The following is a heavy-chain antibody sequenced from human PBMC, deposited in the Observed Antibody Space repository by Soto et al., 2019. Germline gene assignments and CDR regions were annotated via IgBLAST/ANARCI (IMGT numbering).Heavy chain of an antibody. Sequence: QMQLVQSGAEVKKPGSSVKVSCKTSGGTFTKFAFTWVRQAPGQGLEWMGGIIPISGPANYAQKFQGRLTITADESTSTAYMELSSLRSEDTAVNYCATWSGYSGESWFDPWGQGTLVTVSS. CDR2: IIPISGPA. V-gene: IGHV1-69*01. J-gene: IGHJ5*02. D-gene: IGHD3-3*01. CDR3: ATWSGYSGESWFDP. CDR1: GGTFTKFA.